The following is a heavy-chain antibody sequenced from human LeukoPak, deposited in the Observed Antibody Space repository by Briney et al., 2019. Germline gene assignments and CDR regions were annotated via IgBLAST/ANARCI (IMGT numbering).Heavy chain of an antibody. D-gene: IGHD3-22*01. CDR1: GFTFSSYA. CDR2: ISGSGGST. CDR3: AKGYYDSSGNDAFDI. Sequence: PGGSLRLSCAASGFTFSSYAMSWVRQAPGKGLEWVSAISGSGGSTYYADSVKGRFTISRDNSKNTLYLQMNSLGAEDTAVYYCAKGYYDSSGNDAFDIWGQGTMVTVSS. V-gene: IGHV3-23*01. J-gene: IGHJ3*02.